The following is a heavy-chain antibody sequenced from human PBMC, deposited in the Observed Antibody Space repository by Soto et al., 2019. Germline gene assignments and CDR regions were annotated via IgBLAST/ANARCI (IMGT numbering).Heavy chain of an antibody. CDR2: IKSKTDGGTT. D-gene: IGHD6-19*01. V-gene: IGHV3-15*07. J-gene: IGHJ4*02. Sequence: GGSLRLSCAASGFTFSNAWMNWVRQAPGKGLEWVGRIKSKTDGGTTDYAAPVKGRFTISRDDSKNTLYLQMNSLKTEDTAVYYCTTDIAVAGKYYFDYWGQGTLVTVSS. CDR3: TTDIAVAGKYYFDY. CDR1: GFTFSNAW.